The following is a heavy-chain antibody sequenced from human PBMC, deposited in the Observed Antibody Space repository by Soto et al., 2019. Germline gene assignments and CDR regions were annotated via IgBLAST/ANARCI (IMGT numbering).Heavy chain of an antibody. CDR3: ARHRGPTGPNY. J-gene: IGHJ4*02. D-gene: IGHD3-10*01. Sequence: QLQLQESGPGLAKPSETLSLTCSVSGDSISSESHHWGWVRQPPGKGLEWIGSSFYDGNTYYNPSLKSRVTISLDTSKHQFSLKLSSVTAADTAVYYCARHRGPTGPNYWGQGTLVTVSS. CDR2: SFYDGNT. CDR1: GDSISSESHH. V-gene: IGHV4-39*01.